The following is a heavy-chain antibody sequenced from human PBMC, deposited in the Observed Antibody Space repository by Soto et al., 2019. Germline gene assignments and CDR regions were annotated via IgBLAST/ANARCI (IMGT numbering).Heavy chain of an antibody. D-gene: IGHD2-15*01. Sequence: GGSLRLSCAASGFTFSSYAMHWVHQAPGKGLEWVAVISYDGSNKYYADSVKGRFTISRDNSKNSLYLQMNSLRAEDTAVYYCARDSAAVVAATLDYWGQGTLVTVSS. J-gene: IGHJ4*02. V-gene: IGHV3-30-3*01. CDR2: ISYDGSNK. CDR1: GFTFSSYA. CDR3: ARDSAAVVAATLDY.